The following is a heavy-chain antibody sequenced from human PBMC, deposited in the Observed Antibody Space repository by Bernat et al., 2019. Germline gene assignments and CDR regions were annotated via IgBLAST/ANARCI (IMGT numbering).Heavy chain of an antibody. D-gene: IGHD6-13*01. V-gene: IGHV3-21*01. CDR2: ISSSSSYI. CDR1: GFTFSSYS. CDR3: ARDKIGIAAAEGCYYYGMDV. J-gene: IGHJ6*02. Sequence: EVQLVESGGGLVKPGGSLRLSCAASGFTFSSYSMNWVRQAPGKGLEWVSSISSSSSYIYYADSVRGRFTISRDNAKNSLYLQMNSLRAEDTAVYYCARDKIGIAAAEGCYYYGMDVWGQGTTVTVSS.